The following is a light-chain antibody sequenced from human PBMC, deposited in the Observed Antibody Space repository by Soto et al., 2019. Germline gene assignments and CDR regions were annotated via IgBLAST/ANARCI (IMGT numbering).Light chain of an antibody. J-gene: IGKJ5*01. Sequence: IQMTQSPSSLSASVGDRVTLTCRASQGIRKDLAWHQQRPGKAPKLLIYEVSTLQSGVPSRFSGSGSGTDFTLTISSLQPEDFATYYCQHLNSYPITFGQGTRLEIK. CDR3: QHLNSYPIT. V-gene: IGKV1-9*01. CDR2: EVS. CDR1: QGIRKD.